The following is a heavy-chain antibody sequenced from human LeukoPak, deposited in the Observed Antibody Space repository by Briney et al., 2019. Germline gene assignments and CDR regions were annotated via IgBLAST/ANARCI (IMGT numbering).Heavy chain of an antibody. D-gene: IGHD6-6*01. V-gene: IGHV4-4*07. CDR3: ATEQLVSDYGMDV. CDR2: IYSSSST. CDR1: GGSIRRYY. Sequence: SVTLSLTRTVSGGSIRRYYWSWIRQPAGKGLEWIGRIYSSSSTNYNPSLKSRVTMSVDTSKNQFSLKLSSVTAADTAVYYCATEQLVSDYGMDVWGQGTTVTVSS. J-gene: IGHJ6*02.